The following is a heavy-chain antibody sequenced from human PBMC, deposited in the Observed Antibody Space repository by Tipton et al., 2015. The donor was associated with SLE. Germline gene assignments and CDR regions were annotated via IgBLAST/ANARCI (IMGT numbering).Heavy chain of an antibody. CDR2: IYYSGST. V-gene: IGHV4-39*07. J-gene: IGHJ4*02. CDR3: ARSLYSSGWYLL. Sequence: TLSLTCTVSGGSISSSSYYWGWIRQPPGKGLEWIGGIYYSGSTYYNPSLKSRVTISVDTSKNQFSLKLSSVTAADTAVYYCARSLYSSGWYLLWGQGTLVTVSS. CDR1: GGSISSSSYY. D-gene: IGHD6-19*01.